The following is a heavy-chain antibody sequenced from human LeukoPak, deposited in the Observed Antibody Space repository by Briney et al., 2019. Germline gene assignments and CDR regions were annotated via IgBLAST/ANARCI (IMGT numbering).Heavy chain of an antibody. CDR1: GFTSSSYW. CDR2: ISGDGTAR. Sequence: GGSLRLSCAASGFTSSSYWMHWVRQVPGKGLVWVSRISGDGTARNYADSVKGRFTISRDDAKNTVDLQMNSLRGEDTAVYYCARLAVAGTHYYFDYWGQGTLVTVSS. D-gene: IGHD6-19*01. V-gene: IGHV3-74*01. J-gene: IGHJ4*02. CDR3: ARLAVAGTHYYFDY.